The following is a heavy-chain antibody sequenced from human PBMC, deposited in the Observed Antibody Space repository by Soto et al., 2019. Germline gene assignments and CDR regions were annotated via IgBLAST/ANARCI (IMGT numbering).Heavy chain of an antibody. CDR1: GFTFSSYA. D-gene: IGHD3-22*01. CDR2: IYPGDSDT. V-gene: IGHV5-51*01. J-gene: IGHJ4*02. CDR3: ARSYSSGYWYFDY. Sequence: PGGSLRLSCAASGFTFSSYAMSWVRQMPGKGLEWMGIIYPGDSDTRYSPSFQGQVTISADKSISTAYLQWSSLKASDTAMYYCARSYSSGYWYFDYWGQGTLVTVSS.